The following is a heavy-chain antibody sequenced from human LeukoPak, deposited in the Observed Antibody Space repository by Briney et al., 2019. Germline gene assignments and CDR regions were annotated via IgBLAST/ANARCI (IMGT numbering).Heavy chain of an antibody. CDR1: GFTFSSYA. V-gene: IGHV3-23*01. Sequence: GGSLRLSCAASGFTFSSYAMSWVRQAPGKGLEWVSAISGSGGSTYYADSVKGRFTISRDNSKNTLYLQMNSLRAGDTAVYYCAKHYDSSGYYFFDYWGQGTLVTVSS. CDR3: AKHYDSSGYYFFDY. J-gene: IGHJ4*02. CDR2: ISGSGGST. D-gene: IGHD3-22*01.